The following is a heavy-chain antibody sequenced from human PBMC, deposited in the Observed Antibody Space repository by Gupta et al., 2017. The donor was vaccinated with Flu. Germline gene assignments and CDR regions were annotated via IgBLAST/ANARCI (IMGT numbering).Heavy chain of an antibody. CDR2: ISDDGSYT. CDR1: GFTFSAYG. V-gene: IGHV3-30*18. CDR3: AKXQREYCSIGMCYPQIFHH. J-gene: IGHJ1*01. Sequence: QVQLVESGGGVVQPGGSLRLSCAVSGFTFSAYGMHWVRQAPGQGLEWVAVISDDGSYTFYADSVKGRFTISRDNSKNTLFLEMNSLRPEDXAXYYCAKXQREYCSIGMCYPQIFHHWGQGTQVTVSS. D-gene: IGHD2/OR15-2a*01.